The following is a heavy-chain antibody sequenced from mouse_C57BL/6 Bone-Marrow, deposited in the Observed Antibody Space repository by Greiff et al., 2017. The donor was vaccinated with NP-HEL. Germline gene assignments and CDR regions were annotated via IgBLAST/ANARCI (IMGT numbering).Heavy chain of an antibody. CDR1: GFTFSSYA. Sequence: VQLKESGGGLVKPGGSLKLSCAASGFTFSSYAMSWVRQTPEKRLEWVATISDGGSYTYYPDNVKGRFTISRDNAKNNLYLQRSHLKSEDTAMYYCARDLLWYFDYWGQGTTLTVSS. D-gene: IGHD2-1*01. V-gene: IGHV5-4*01. J-gene: IGHJ2*01. CDR3: ARDLLWYFDY. CDR2: ISDGGSYT.